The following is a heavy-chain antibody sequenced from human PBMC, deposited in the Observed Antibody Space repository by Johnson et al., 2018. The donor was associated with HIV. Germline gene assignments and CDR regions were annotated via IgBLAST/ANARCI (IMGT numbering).Heavy chain of an antibody. CDR3: ASAWGELDDAFDI. V-gene: IGHV3-66*02. CDR2: SGSGGST. Sequence: VQLVESGGGLVPPGGSLRLSCAASGFTVSSTYMSWVRQAPGKGLEWVSTISGSGGSTYSADSVKGRFTISRDNSKNTLYLQMNSLRAEDTAVYYCASAWGELDDAFDIWGQGTMVTVSS. D-gene: IGHD1-26*01. J-gene: IGHJ3*02. CDR1: GFTVSSTY.